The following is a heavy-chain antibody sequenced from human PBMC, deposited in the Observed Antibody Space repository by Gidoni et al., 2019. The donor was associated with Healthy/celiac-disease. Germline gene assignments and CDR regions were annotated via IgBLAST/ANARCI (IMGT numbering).Heavy chain of an antibody. V-gene: IGHV4-61*02. D-gene: IGHD3-10*01. CDR3: ARVDTYYYGSGSAGGAFDI. CDR1: GGSISSGSYY. CDR2: IYTSGST. Sequence: QVQLQESGPGLVKPSQTLSLTCTVSGGSISSGSYYWSWIRQPAGKGLEWNGRIYTSGSTNYNPSLKSRVTISVDTSKNQFSLKLSSVTAADTAVYYCARVDTYYYGSGSAGGAFDIWGQGTMVTVSS. J-gene: IGHJ3*02.